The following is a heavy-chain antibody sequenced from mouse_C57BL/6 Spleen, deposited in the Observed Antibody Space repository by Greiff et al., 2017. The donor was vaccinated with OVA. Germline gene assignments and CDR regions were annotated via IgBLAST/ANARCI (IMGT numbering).Heavy chain of an antibody. CDR1: GYTFTSYR. CDR3: AYGSSYVGFAY. D-gene: IGHD1-1*01. CDR2: IDPNSGGT. Sequence: VQLQQPGAELVKPGASVKLSCKASGYTFTSYRMHWVKQRPGRGIEWIGRIDPNSGGTKYNDKFKSKATLTVDKPSSSAYMQLSSLTSEDSAVYYCAYGSSYVGFAYWGQGPLVTVSA. J-gene: IGHJ3*01. V-gene: IGHV1-72*01.